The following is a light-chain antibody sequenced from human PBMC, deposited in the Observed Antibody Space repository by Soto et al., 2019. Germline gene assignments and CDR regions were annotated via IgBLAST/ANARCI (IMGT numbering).Light chain of an antibody. CDR1: SSDVGGYNY. Sequence: QSALTQPPSASVSPGQSVTISCTGSSSDVGGYNYVSWYQQHPGKAPKLMIYEVSKRPSGVPDRLSGSKSGNTASLTVSGLQAEDEADYCFSSYGGSNTVVFGGGTKLTVL. V-gene: IGLV2-8*01. CDR3: SSYGGSNTVV. J-gene: IGLJ2*01. CDR2: EVS.